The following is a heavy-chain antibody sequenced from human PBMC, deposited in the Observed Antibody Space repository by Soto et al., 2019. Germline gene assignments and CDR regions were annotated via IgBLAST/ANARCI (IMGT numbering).Heavy chain of an antibody. D-gene: IGHD3-3*01. CDR2: ISPNSGRA. V-gene: IGHV1-18*04. CDR1: GYTFSKYD. J-gene: IGHJ4*02. CDR3: VRQYFDFWTDYPDFDY. Sequence: QVQLVQSGAEMKRPGASVKVSCKASGYTFSKYDVSWVRQAPGQGLEWLGWISPNSGRASYSEKFQGRVTMSTDTPTTTAYLELRSLRSDDTAVYYCVRQYFDFWTDYPDFDYWGQGTLFTVSS.